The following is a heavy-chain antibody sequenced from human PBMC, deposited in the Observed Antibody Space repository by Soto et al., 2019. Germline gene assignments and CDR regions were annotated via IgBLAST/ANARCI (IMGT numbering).Heavy chain of an antibody. CDR2: ISERGDTT. V-gene: IGHV3-23*01. CDR1: GFSISSNA. J-gene: IGHJ4*02. CDR3: AKDKPGTTSFDY. D-gene: IGHD1-1*01. Sequence: GGSLRLSCAASGFSISSNAMYWVRQAPGKGLEWVSGISERGDTTHYADSVKGRFTISRDTSKNTLHLQLNTLRADDTAVYYCAKDKPGTTSFDYWGQGILVTVSS.